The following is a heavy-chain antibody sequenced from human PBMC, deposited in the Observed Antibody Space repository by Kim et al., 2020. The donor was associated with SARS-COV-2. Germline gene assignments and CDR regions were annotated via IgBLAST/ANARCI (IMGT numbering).Heavy chain of an antibody. CDR1: GGSFSGYY. CDR2: INHSGSP. Sequence: SETLSLTCAVYGGSFSGYYWSWIRQPPGKGLEWIGEINHSGSPNYNPSLKSRVTISVDTSKNQFSLKLSSVTAADTAVYYCARGGRAVAGTIWYFDLWGR. V-gene: IGHV4-34*01. J-gene: IGHJ2*01. D-gene: IGHD6-19*01. CDR3: ARGGRAVAGTIWYFDL.